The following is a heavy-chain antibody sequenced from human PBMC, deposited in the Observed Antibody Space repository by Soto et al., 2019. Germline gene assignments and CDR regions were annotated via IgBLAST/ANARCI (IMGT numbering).Heavy chain of an antibody. CDR2: RYYIGNP. D-gene: IGHD3-22*01. V-gene: IGHV4-30-4*01. CDR1: GVSITSGSYY. CDR3: ARGGYDTSGQTFIGWGPDC. Sequence: HVQLQESGPGPVTPSQTLSLSCTVSGVSITSGSYYWTWVRQSPGKGLEWIGYRYYIGNPYYNPSLNCRATTSVATSNNQFSLKLTSVTAADTAVYYCARGGYDTSGQTFIGWGPDCWGQGTLVTVSS. J-gene: IGHJ4*02.